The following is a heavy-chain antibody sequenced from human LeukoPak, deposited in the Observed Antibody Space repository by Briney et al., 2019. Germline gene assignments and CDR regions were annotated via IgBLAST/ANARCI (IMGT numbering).Heavy chain of an antibody. CDR3: ARAQQWLVGAGAFDI. CDR1: GGSISSYY. V-gene: IGHV4-59*08. J-gene: IGHJ3*02. Sequence: SETLSLTCTVSGGSISSYYWSWIRQPPGKGLEWIGYIYYSGSTNYNPSLKSRVTISVDTSKNQFSLKLSSVTAADTAVYYCARAQQWLVGAGAFDIWGQGTMVTVSS. D-gene: IGHD6-19*01. CDR2: IYYSGST.